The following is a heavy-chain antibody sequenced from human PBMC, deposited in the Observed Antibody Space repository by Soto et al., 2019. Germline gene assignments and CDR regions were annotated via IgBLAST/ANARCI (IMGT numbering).Heavy chain of an antibody. Sequence: QMQLVQSGPEVKKPGTSVKVSCKASGFTFTSSAVQWVRQARGQRLECIGWIVVGSGNTNYARKFQERVTITRDMSTSTAYMELSSLRSEDTAVYYWAAARWAATTFPIGGGFDPWGQGTLVTVSS. J-gene: IGHJ5*02. CDR3: AAARWAATTFPIGGGFDP. V-gene: IGHV1-58*01. CDR2: IVVGSGNT. CDR1: GFTFTSSA. D-gene: IGHD5-12*01.